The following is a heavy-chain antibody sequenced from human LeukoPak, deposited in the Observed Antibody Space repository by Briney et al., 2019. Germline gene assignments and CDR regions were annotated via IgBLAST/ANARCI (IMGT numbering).Heavy chain of an antibody. CDR3: ARDQSGAALLADV. Sequence: ASVKVSCKASGYTFTGYYMHWVRQAPGQGLEWMGWINPNSAVTNYAQKFQGRVTMTRDTSISTAYVELSGLRSDDTAVYFCARDQSGAALLADVWGQGTTVTVSS. D-gene: IGHD2-21*01. V-gene: IGHV1-2*02. CDR1: GYTFTGYY. J-gene: IGHJ6*02. CDR2: INPNSAVT.